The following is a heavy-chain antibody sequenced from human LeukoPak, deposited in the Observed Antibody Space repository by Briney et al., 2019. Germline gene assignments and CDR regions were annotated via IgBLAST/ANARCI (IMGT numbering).Heavy chain of an antibody. D-gene: IGHD3-16*01. Sequence: GRSLRLSCAASGFTFSSYGMHWVRQAPGKGLEWVAVISYDGSNKYYADSVKGRFTISRDNSENTLYLQMNSLRAEDTAVYYCACVAPEQGEDAFDIWGQGTMVTVSS. J-gene: IGHJ3*02. CDR2: ISYDGSNK. V-gene: IGHV3-30*03. CDR1: GFTFSSYG. CDR3: ACVAPEQGEDAFDI.